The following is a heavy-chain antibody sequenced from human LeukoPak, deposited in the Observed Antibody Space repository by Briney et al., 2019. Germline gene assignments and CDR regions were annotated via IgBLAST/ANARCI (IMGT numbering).Heavy chain of an antibody. D-gene: IGHD4-17*01. CDR3: AGTTVTTPIAFDY. J-gene: IGHJ4*02. Sequence: GGSLTLSCAASGFTFSSYEMNWVRQAPGKGLEWVSYISSSGSTIYYADSVKGRFTISRDNSKNTLYLQMNSLRADDTAVYYCAGTTVTTPIAFDYWGQGTLVTVSS. CDR1: GFTFSSYE. CDR2: ISSSGSTI. V-gene: IGHV3-48*03.